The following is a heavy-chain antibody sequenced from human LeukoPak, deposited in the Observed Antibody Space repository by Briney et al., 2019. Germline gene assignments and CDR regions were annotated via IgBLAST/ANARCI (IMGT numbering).Heavy chain of an antibody. D-gene: IGHD5-18*01. CDR1: GFTLSGYW. Sequence: PGGSLRLSCAASGFTLSGYWMHWVGQAPGKGLVWTSRINSDGSNTNYADSVKGRFTISRDNAKNTLYLQMNSLRAEDTAVYYCASLRDTSKPHYYYYGMDVWGKATTVTVSS. V-gene: IGHV3-74*01. CDR2: INSDGSNT. CDR3: ASLRDTSKPHYYYYGMDV. J-gene: IGHJ6*04.